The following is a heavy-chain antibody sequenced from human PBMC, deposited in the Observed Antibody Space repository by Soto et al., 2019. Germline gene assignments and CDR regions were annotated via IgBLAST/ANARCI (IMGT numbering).Heavy chain of an antibody. CDR3: AKDRKVYEL. D-gene: IGHD3-16*01. J-gene: IGHJ4*02. Sequence: WGSLRLSCAASGLTFSSYAMSWIRQAPGKGLEWVSGISGSGGTTYYADSVRGRFTISRDNSKNTVSLQMNSLRAEDTAVYYCAKDRKVYELWGEGTLVTVSS. V-gene: IGHV3-23*01. CDR1: GLTFSSYA. CDR2: ISGSGGTT.